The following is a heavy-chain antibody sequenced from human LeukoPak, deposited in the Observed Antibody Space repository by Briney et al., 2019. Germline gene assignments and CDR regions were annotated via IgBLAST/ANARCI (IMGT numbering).Heavy chain of an antibody. Sequence: ASVKVSCKASGYTFTCYYMHWVRQAPGQGREGMGWINPNSGGTNYAQKFQGRVTMTRDTSISTAYMELSRLRSDDTAVCYCARGIVGATTGDWGQGTLVTVSS. J-gene: IGHJ4*02. CDR2: INPNSGGT. CDR1: GYTFTCYY. D-gene: IGHD1-26*01. CDR3: ARGIVGATTGD. V-gene: IGHV1-2*02.